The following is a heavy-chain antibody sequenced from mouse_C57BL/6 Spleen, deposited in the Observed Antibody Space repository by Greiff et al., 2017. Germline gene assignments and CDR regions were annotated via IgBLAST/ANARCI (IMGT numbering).Heavy chain of an antibody. J-gene: IGHJ1*03. CDR2: INPSNGGT. CDR3: ARDYYGSRYWYFDV. CDR1: GYTFTSYW. Sequence: VQLQQPGTELVKPGASVKLSCKASGYTFTSYWMHWVKQRPGQGLEWIGNINPSNGGTNYNEKFKSKATLTVDKSSSTAYMQLSSLTSEDAAVYYCARDYYGSRYWYFDVWGTGTTVTVSS. D-gene: IGHD1-1*01. V-gene: IGHV1-53*01.